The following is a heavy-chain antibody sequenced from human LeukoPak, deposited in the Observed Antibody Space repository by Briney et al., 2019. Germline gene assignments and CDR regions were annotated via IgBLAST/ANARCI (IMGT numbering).Heavy chain of an antibody. V-gene: IGHV3-20*04. CDR1: GFTFDDYG. CDR3: ARPRNPYGSGSYHSDFDS. D-gene: IGHD3-10*01. J-gene: IGHJ4*02. CDR2: IHWNGGST. Sequence: AGGSLRLSCAASGFTFDDYGMNWVRQAPGKGLEWVSGIHWNGGSTGYADSVKGRFTISRDNAKNSLYLQMNSLRAEDTALYYCARPRNPYGSGSYHSDFDSWGQGTLVTVSS.